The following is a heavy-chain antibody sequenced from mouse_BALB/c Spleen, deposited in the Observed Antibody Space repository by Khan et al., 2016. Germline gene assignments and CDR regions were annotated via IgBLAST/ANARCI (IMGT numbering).Heavy chain of an antibody. D-gene: IGHD1-2*01. J-gene: IGHJ1*01. V-gene: IGHV3-2*02. CDR1: DYSITSDYA. CDR3: ARSPTATRYFDV. Sequence: EVKLLESGPGLVKPSQSLSLTCTVTDYSITSDYAWNWIRQFPGNKLEWMGYISYTGSTRYNPSLKSRISFTRDTSKNQFFLQLNSVTTEDTVTYYCARSPTATRYFDVWGAGTTVTVSS. CDR2: ISYTGST.